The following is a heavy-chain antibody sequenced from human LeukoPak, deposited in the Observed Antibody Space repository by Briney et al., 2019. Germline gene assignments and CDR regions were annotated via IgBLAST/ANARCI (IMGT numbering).Heavy chain of an antibody. J-gene: IGHJ5*02. CDR1: GGSISSSSYY. D-gene: IGHD5-18*01. CDR2: IYYSGST. CDR3: ARRGYSYGTA. Sequence: PSGTLSLTCAVSGGSISSSSYYWGWIRQPPGKGLEWIGSIYYSGSTYYNPSLKSRVTISVDTSKNQFSLKLSSVTAADTAVYYCARRGYSYGTAWGQGTLVTVSS. V-gene: IGHV4-39*01.